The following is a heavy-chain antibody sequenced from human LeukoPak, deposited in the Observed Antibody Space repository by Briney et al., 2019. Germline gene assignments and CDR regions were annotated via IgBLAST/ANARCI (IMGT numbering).Heavy chain of an antibody. V-gene: IGHV1-18*01. Sequence: ASVKVSCKASGYTFTSYGISWVRQAPGQGLEWMGWISAYNGNTNYAQKLQGRVTMTTDTSTSTAYMELRSLRSDDTAVYYCARDARYFDWSSPGYYYYHMHVWGKGTTVTISS. J-gene: IGHJ6*03. CDR1: GYTFTSYG. CDR3: ARDARYFDWSSPGYYYYHMHV. D-gene: IGHD3-9*01. CDR2: ISAYNGNT.